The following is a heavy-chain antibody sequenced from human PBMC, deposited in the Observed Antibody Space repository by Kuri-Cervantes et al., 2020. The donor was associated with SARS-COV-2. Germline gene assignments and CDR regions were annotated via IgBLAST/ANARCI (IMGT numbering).Heavy chain of an antibody. D-gene: IGHD3-16*01. Sequence: GESLKISCVASGFTFSNYAIHWVRQAPGRGLEWVAVIWYDGKNEYYAGSVKGRFTISRDNSRNTVLLQMNILRAEDTAIYYCARGAANYYMDAWGTGTTVTVSS. CDR3: ARGAANYYMDA. V-gene: IGHV3-33*08. CDR2: IWYDGKNE. CDR1: GFTFSNYA. J-gene: IGHJ6*03.